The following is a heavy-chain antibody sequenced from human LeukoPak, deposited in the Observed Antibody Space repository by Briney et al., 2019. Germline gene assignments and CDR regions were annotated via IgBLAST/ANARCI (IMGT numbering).Heavy chain of an antibody. CDR3: AISTSNKDFDY. D-gene: IGHD2/OR15-2a*01. Sequence: PGGSLRLSCAVSEITASNNYMSWVRQAPGKGLECVSVIDSGGRTYHASSVEGRFTISSDSSRRTLYLRMNRLRPEDTPLYYCAISTSNKDFDYWGRGTQVTVSA. V-gene: IGHV3-53*05. CDR2: IDSGGRT. CDR1: EITASNNY. J-gene: IGHJ4*02.